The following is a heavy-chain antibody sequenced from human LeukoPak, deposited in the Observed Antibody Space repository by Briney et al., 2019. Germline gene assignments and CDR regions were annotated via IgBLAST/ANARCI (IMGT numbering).Heavy chain of an antibody. CDR1: GFTFSSYG. D-gene: IGHD6-13*01. Sequence: PGGSLRLSCAASGFTFSSYGMHWVRQAPGKGLEWVSAISGGGATTYYADSVKGRFTISRDNSKNTLYLQMNTLRGEDTAVYYCAKAYSSSWFRGWGIDYWGQGTLVTVSS. J-gene: IGHJ4*02. V-gene: IGHV3-23*01. CDR2: ISGGGATT. CDR3: AKAYSSSWFRGWGIDY.